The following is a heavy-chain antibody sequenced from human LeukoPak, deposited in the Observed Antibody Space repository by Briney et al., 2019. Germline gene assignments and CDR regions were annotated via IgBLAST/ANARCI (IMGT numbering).Heavy chain of an antibody. V-gene: IGHV2-5*01. Sequence: ESGPTLVKPTQTLTLTCTFSGFSLNTNAVAVGWVRQPPGQALEWLTFIYGNDDKRNSPPLASRLTITKDTSKNQVILTMTDMDYVDTATYYCVHRTMVTSVDHWGQGTLVTVSS. J-gene: IGHJ4*02. CDR3: VHRTMVTSVDH. D-gene: IGHD4-17*01. CDR1: GFSLNTNAVA. CDR2: IYGNDDK.